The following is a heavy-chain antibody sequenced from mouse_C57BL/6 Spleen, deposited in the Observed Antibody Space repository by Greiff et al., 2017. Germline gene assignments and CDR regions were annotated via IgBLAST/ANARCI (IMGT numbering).Heavy chain of an antibody. Sequence: VQLQQSGPELVKPGASVKISCKASGYTFTDYYMNWVKQSHGKSLEWIGDINPNNGGTSYNQKFKGKATLTVDKSSSTAYMELRSLTSEDSAVYYCARSPIYYGNYHDYWGQGTTLTVSS. J-gene: IGHJ2*01. CDR3: ARSPIYYGNYHDY. CDR1: GYTFTDYY. CDR2: INPNNGGT. D-gene: IGHD2-1*01. V-gene: IGHV1-26*01.